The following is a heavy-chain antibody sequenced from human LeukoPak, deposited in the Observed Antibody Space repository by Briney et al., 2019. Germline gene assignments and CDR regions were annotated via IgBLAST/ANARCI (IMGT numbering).Heavy chain of an antibody. CDR3: ARDSGTTGEVRFDP. Sequence: SETLSLTCTVSGGSISSYYWSWIRQPAGKGLEWIGRIYTSGSITYNPSLKSRVSMSVDTSKNQFSLKLSSVTAADTAVYYCARDSGTTGEVRFDPWGQGTLVTVSS. J-gene: IGHJ5*02. CDR2: IYTSGSI. V-gene: IGHV4-4*07. CDR1: GGSISSYY. D-gene: IGHD3-10*01.